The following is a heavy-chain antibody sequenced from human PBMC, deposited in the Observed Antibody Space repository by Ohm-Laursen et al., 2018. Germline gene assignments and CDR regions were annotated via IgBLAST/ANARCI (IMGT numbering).Heavy chain of an antibody. Sequence: GSLRLSCAASGFTFSNAWMSWVRQAPGKGLEWVGRIKSKTDGGTTDYAAPVKGRFTISRDDSKNTLYLQMNSLKTEDTAVYYCTTDPVGATYNAFDIWGQGTMVTVSS. J-gene: IGHJ3*02. CDR2: IKSKTDGGTT. V-gene: IGHV3-15*01. CDR1: GFTFSNAW. CDR3: TTDPVGATYNAFDI. D-gene: IGHD1-26*01.